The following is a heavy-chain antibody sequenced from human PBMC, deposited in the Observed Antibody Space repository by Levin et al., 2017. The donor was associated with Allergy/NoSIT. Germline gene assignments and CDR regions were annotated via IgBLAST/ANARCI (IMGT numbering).Heavy chain of an antibody. CDR2: ISAHSTSM. CDR3: ASLFPQGYYYDMDV. J-gene: IGHJ6*03. Sequence: KAGESLKISCVTSGFPFSTYNMNWVRQAPGKGLEWVASISAHSTSMNYADSVKGRFTISRDNAKNSMLCQMNSLRVEDAGVYYCASLFPQGYYYDMDVWGKGTTVTVSS. CDR1: GFPFSTYN. V-gene: IGHV3-21*01.